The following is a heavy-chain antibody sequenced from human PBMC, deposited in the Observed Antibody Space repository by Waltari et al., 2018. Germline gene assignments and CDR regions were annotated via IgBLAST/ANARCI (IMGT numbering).Heavy chain of an antibody. V-gene: IGHV3-48*03. D-gene: IGHD3-10*01. CDR2: IGRSGDIM. Sequence: EVQLVESGGGLIQPGGSLRLSCAASGFTFSRSDLTWVRQAPGKGLEWVSYIGRSGDIMFFADSVRGRFTISRDNAKNSLYLQMNSLRVEDTAVYYCAREQFYKSGIQGSAFDYWGQGTLVTVSS. CDR1: GFTFSRSD. J-gene: IGHJ4*02. CDR3: AREQFYKSGIQGSAFDY.